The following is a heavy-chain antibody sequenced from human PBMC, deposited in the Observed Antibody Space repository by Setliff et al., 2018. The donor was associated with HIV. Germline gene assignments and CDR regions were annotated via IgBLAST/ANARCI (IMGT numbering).Heavy chain of an antibody. Sequence: ASVKVSCKASGYTLTNYGISWVRQAPGQGLEWMGWISADNGDTNYPQKLQGRVTMTTDTSTSTAYMELRSLRSDDTAVYYCARAKATRQARPTNCFDPWGQGTLVTVSS. J-gene: IGHJ5*02. CDR2: ISADNGDT. CDR1: GYTLTNYG. CDR3: ARAKATRQARPTNCFDP. D-gene: IGHD1-1*01. V-gene: IGHV1-18*01.